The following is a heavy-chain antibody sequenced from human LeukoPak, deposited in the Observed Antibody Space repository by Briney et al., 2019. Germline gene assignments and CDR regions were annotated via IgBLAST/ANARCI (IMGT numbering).Heavy chain of an antibody. CDR3: ARDPKGSGWYGRFDY. J-gene: IGHJ4*02. Sequence: GRSLRLSCAASGFTFSIYAMHWVRQAPGRGLEWVAVISYDGSNKYYVHSVKGRFTISRDNSKNTLYLQMNSLRAEDTAVYYCARDPKGSGWYGRFDYWGQGTLVTVSS. CDR2: ISYDGSNK. D-gene: IGHD6-19*01. V-gene: IGHV3-30-3*01. CDR1: GFTFSIYA.